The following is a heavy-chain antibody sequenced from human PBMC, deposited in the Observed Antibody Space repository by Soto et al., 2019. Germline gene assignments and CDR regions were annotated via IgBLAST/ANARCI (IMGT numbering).Heavy chain of an antibody. CDR3: AGTSPGGAFDI. V-gene: IGHV4-30-2*01. CDR2: IYHSGST. D-gene: IGHD3-16*01. Sequence: QLQLQESGSGLVKPSQTLSLTCAVSGGSISSGGYSWSWIRQPPGNGREWIGYIYHSGSTYYNPSLKSRVTISVDRSKNQFSLKLSSVTAADTAVYYCAGTSPGGAFDIWGQGTMVTVSS. J-gene: IGHJ3*02. CDR1: GGSISSGGYS.